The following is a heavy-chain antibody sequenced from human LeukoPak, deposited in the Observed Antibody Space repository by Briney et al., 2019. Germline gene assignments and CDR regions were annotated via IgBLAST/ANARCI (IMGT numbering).Heavy chain of an antibody. Sequence: GGSLRLSCAASGFTFSSYGMHWVRQAPGKGLEWVAFIRYDGSNKYYADSVKGRFTISRDNSKSTLYLQMNSLRAEDTAVYYCAKDRRDFWSGYVLHYFDYWGQGTLVTVSS. CDR3: AKDRRDFWSGYVLHYFDY. V-gene: IGHV3-30*02. D-gene: IGHD3-3*01. CDR2: IRYDGSNK. J-gene: IGHJ4*02. CDR1: GFTFSSYG.